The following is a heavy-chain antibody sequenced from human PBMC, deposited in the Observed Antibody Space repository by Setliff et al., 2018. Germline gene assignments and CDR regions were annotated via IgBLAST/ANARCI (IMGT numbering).Heavy chain of an antibody. CDR1: GFTFDDYA. V-gene: IGHV3-9*03. J-gene: IGHJ4*02. Sequence: SLRLSCAASGFTFDDYAMHWVRQAPGKGLEWVSGISWNSGIVAYADSVKGRFTISRDNAKNSLYLQMNSLRAEDVALYYCAKGYCSSTSCYVDYWGQGTLVTVSS. CDR2: ISWNSGIV. CDR3: AKGYCSSTSCYVDY. D-gene: IGHD2-2*01.